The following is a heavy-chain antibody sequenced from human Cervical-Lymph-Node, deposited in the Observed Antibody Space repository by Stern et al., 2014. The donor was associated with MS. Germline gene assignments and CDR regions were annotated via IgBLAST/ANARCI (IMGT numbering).Heavy chain of an antibody. Sequence: EVQLVESGGGLVKPGGSLRLSCAASGFTFSSYSMNWVRQAPGKGLERVSSISSSSSYIYYADTVKVRFTISRDNAKNSLYLQMNSLRAEDTAVYYCARDYDSSGYYSDYWGQGTLVTVSS. J-gene: IGHJ4*02. CDR1: GFTFSSYS. CDR3: ARDYDSSGYYSDY. CDR2: ISSSSSYI. V-gene: IGHV3-21*02. D-gene: IGHD3-22*01.